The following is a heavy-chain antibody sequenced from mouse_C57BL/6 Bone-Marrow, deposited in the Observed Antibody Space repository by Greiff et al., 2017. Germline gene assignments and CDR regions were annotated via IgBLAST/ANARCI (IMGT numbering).Heavy chain of an antibody. Sequence: EVKLVESEGGLVQPGSSMKLSCTASGFTFSDYYMAWVRQVPEKGLEWVANINYDGSSTYYLDSLKSRFIISRDNAKNILYLQMSSLKSEDTATYYCARDHRAHWYFDVWGTGATGTVSS. D-gene: IGHD3-3*01. J-gene: IGHJ1*03. CDR2: INYDGSST. CDR1: GFTFSDYY. CDR3: ARDHRAHWYFDV. V-gene: IGHV5-16*01.